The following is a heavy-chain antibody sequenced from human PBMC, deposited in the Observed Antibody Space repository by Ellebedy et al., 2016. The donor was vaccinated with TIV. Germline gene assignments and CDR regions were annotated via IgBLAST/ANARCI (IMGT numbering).Heavy chain of an antibody. CDR3: ARRASYGDYAVQVNPWFDP. D-gene: IGHD4-17*01. CDR2: ISQEGDEI. Sequence: GESLKISCAASGFSFRSYWMTWVRQAPGKGLEWVAKISQEGDEIFYMASVKGRFTISRDNAKNSLFLQMNSLRVEDTAVYYCARRASYGDYAVQVNPWFDPWGQGTLVTVSS. V-gene: IGHV3-7*01. J-gene: IGHJ5*02. CDR1: GFSFRSYW.